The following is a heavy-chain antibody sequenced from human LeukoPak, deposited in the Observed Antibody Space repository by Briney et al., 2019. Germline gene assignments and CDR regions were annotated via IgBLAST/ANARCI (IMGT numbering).Heavy chain of an antibody. CDR1: GGSISSGGYY. CDR3: ARDRGDYGAVNWFDP. D-gene: IGHD4-17*01. V-gene: IGHV4-31*03. J-gene: IGHJ5*02. Sequence: SETLSLTCTVSGGSISSGGYYWSWIRQHPGKGLEWIGYIYYSGNTYYSPSLKTRVTISVDTSKNQFSLKLSSVTAADTAVYYCARDRGDYGAVNWFDPWGQGILVTVSS. CDR2: IYYSGNT.